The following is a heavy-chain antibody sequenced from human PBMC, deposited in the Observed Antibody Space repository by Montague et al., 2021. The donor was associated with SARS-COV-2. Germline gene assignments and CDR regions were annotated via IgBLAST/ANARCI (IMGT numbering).Heavy chain of an antibody. D-gene: IGHD6-19*01. V-gene: IGHV4-39*01. CDR2: IYYSGST. Sequence: TLSLPCTVSGGSISSSSYYWGWIRQPPGKGLEWIGSIYYSGSTYYNPSLKSRVTISVDTSKNQFSLKLSSVTAADTAVYYCARQENSSGWFKPDAFDIWGQGTMVTVSS. CDR1: GGSISSSSYY. J-gene: IGHJ3*02. CDR3: ARQENSSGWFKPDAFDI.